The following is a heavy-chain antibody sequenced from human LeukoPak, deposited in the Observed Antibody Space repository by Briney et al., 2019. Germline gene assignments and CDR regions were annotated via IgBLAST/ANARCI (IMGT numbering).Heavy chain of an antibody. CDR1: CHSLNGY. CDR3: ARRGGASFPYYFDY. V-gene: IGHV4-34*01. Sequence: SDPVSLPCALYCHSLNGYWSWIRQPPGKGREWFEGIDQKELTNYSPSLKSRVTISVATSTNQYSRKLISVAAADTSVYYGARRGGASFPYYFDYGGQGTPVTVSS. J-gene: IGHJ4*02. CDR2: IDQKELT. D-gene: IGHD3-16*01.